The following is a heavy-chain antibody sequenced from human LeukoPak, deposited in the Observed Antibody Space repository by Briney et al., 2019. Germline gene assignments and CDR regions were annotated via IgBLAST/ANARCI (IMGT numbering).Heavy chain of an antibody. CDR3: ARDRSWLFDY. V-gene: IGHV3-33*01. J-gene: IGHJ4*02. CDR1: GFIFSSYG. Sequence: GGSLRLSCAASGFIFSSYGMHWVRQAPGKGLEWVAVIWYDGSNKYYADSVKGRFTISRDSSRNTLYLQMNSLRAEDTAVYYCARDRSWLFDYWGQGTLVTVSS. CDR2: IWYDGSNK. D-gene: IGHD5-12*01.